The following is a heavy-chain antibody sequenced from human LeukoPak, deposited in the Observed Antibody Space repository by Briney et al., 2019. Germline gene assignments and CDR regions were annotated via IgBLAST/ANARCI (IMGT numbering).Heavy chain of an antibody. CDR1: GFTFSSYW. CDR3: ARDRDDYGDYPTFDY. V-gene: IGHV3-74*01. CDR2: INSDGSST. Sequence: GGSLRLSCAASGFTFSSYWMHWVRQAPGKGLVWVSRINSDGSSTSYADSVKGRFTISRDNAKNTLYLQMNSLRAEDTAVYYCARDRDDYGDYPTFDYWGQGTLVTVSS. D-gene: IGHD4-17*01. J-gene: IGHJ4*02.